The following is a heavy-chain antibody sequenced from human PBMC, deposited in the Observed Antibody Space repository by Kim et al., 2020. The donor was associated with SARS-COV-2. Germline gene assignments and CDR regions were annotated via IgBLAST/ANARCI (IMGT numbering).Heavy chain of an antibody. CDR2: INDGGDAA. J-gene: IGHJ2*01. Sequence: GGSLRLSCAASGFSFSSYGMTWVRQTAGKGLEWVSCINDGGDAAYYTDSVRGRFTISRDNSKNTLYLQMNSLRAEDTAIYYCAKAPGGGSGCYYAWYFGLWGRGTLVTVSS. D-gene: IGHD3-10*01. CDR3: AKAPGGGSGCYYAWYFGL. V-gene: IGHV3-23*01. CDR1: GFSFSSYG.